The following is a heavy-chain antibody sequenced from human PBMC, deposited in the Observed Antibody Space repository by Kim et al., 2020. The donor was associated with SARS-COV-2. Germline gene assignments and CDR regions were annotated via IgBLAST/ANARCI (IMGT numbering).Heavy chain of an antibody. CDR2: IDPSDSYT. CDR3: ARHHPRYFDWLSLGSMAKRDNWFDP. D-gene: IGHD3-9*01. CDR1: GYSFTSYW. V-gene: IGHV5-10-1*01. J-gene: IGHJ5*02. Sequence: GESLKISCKGSGYSFTSYWISWVRQMPGKGLEWMGRIDPSDSYTNYSPSFQGHVTISADKSISTAYLQWSSLKASDTAMYYCARHHPRYFDWLSLGSMAKRDNWFDPWGQGTLVTVSS.